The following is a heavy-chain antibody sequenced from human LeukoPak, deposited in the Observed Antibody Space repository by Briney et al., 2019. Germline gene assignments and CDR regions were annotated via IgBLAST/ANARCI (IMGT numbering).Heavy chain of an antibody. Sequence: PGGSLRLSCAVSGLTFDEYALHWFRQTPGKGLEWVSGTSWNSGSIGYADSVKGRFTISRDNAKNSLYLQMNSLRPEDTAFYYCVKRDALGTYFDSWGQGTQVTVSS. CDR2: TSWNSGSI. CDR3: VKRDALGTYFDS. J-gene: IGHJ4*02. D-gene: IGHD3-10*01. CDR1: GLTFDEYA. V-gene: IGHV3-9*01.